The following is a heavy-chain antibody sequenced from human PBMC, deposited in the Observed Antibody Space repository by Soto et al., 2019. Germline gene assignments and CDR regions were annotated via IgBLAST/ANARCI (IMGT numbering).Heavy chain of an antibody. CDR2: ISGSNSYI. D-gene: IGHD6-13*01. J-gene: IGHJ6*02. CDR3: AREGIAAAATGLSYYYGMDV. CDR1: GFTFSTYS. V-gene: IGHV3-21*01. Sequence: EVQLVESGGGVVKPGGSLRLSCAASGFTFSTYSMNWVRQAPGKGLEWVSAISGSNSYIYYADSVKGRFTISRDNAKNTLYLQMNSLRAEDTAVYYCAREGIAAAATGLSYYYGMDVWGQGTTVTVSS.